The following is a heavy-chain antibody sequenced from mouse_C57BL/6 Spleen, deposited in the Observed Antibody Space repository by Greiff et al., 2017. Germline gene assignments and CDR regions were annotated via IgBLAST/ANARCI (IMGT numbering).Heavy chain of an antibody. CDR1: GYSITSGYY. J-gene: IGHJ4*01. CDR2: ISYDGSN. Sequence: EVQLVESGPGLVKPSQSLSLTCSVTGYSITSGYYWNWIRQFPGNKLEWMGYISYDGSNNYNPSLKNRISITRDTSKNQFFLKLNSVTTEDTATYYCATVVATDYAMDYWGQGTSVTVSS. V-gene: IGHV3-6*01. CDR3: ATVVATDYAMDY. D-gene: IGHD1-1*01.